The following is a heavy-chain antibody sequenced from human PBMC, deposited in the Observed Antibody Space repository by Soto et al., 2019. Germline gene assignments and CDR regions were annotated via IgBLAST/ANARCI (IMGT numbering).Heavy chain of an antibody. CDR3: ARGVVIVEVVATTNVAFDT. Sequence: PGGSLRLSCAASGFTFSSYGMHWVRQAPGKGLEWVAVIWYDGSNKYYADSVKGRFTISRDNSKNTLYLQMNSLRAEDTAVYYCARGVVIVEVVATTNVAFDTWGQGKMVTVSS. CDR2: IWYDGSNK. CDR1: GFTFSSYG. D-gene: IGHD2-15*01. J-gene: IGHJ3*02. V-gene: IGHV3-33*01.